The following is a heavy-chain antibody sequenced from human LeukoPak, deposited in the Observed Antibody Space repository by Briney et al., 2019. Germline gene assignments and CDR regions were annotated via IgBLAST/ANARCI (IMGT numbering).Heavy chain of an antibody. V-gene: IGHV4-39*01. CDR1: GGSIRSSSYY. CDR2: IYYSGNT. D-gene: IGHD1-26*01. CDR3: ARHTKVGSKPDAFDI. J-gene: IGHJ3*02. Sequence: SETLSLTCIVSGGSIRSSSYYWGWIRQPPGKGLEWSGSIYYSGNTYYNPSLKSRVTISVDTSKNEFSLKLSSVTAADTAVYYCARHTKVGSKPDAFDIWGQGTMVTVSS.